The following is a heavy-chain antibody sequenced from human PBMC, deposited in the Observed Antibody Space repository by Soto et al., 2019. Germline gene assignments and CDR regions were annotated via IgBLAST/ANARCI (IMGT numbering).Heavy chain of an antibody. CDR1: GFTFSNYA. D-gene: IGHD2-15*01. J-gene: IGHJ6*02. Sequence: EVQLLESGGGLVQPGGSLRLSCAASGFTFSNYAMSWVRQAPGKGLEWVSAISGSGGSTYYADSVKGRFTISRDNSKNTLYLQMNSLRAEDTAVYYCAKVIWYCSDGSCYSSSYYYYGMDVWGQGTTVTVSS. CDR2: ISGSGGST. V-gene: IGHV3-23*01. CDR3: AKVIWYCSDGSCYSSSYYYYGMDV.